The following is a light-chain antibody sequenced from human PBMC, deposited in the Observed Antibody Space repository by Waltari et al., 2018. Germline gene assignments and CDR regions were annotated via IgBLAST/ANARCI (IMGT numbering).Light chain of an antibody. CDR1: QDIGAS. CDR3: QQFGSLPWT. V-gene: IGKV1-33*01. CDR2: DAD. J-gene: IGKJ1*01. Sequence: DIHLTQSPSSLSASVGDTVTITCRASQDIGASVNWYPQRPGEAPKLLIFDADSLERGAPSRFSGGGSWTQFTFTITGLQAEDIATYYCQQFGSLPWTFGQGTTVE.